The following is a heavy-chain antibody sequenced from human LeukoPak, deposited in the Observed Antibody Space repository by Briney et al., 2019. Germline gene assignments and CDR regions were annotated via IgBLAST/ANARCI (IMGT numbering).Heavy chain of an antibody. Sequence: GESLKISCQGSGYSFTSSWIGWVRQMPEKGLEWMGLIYPGDSDTRYSPSFQGQVTISADKSTSTAYLQWSSLKASDTAMYYCARHVFPYSYGSGIYLIGGGWFDPWGQGTLVTVSS. CDR2: IYPGDSDT. J-gene: IGHJ5*02. CDR1: GYSFTSSW. D-gene: IGHD3-10*01. V-gene: IGHV5-51*01. CDR3: ARHVFPYSYGSGIYLIGGGWFDP.